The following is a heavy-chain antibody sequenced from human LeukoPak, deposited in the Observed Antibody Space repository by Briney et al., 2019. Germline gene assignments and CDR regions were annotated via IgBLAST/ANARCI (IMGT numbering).Heavy chain of an antibody. CDR3: ARDLNRDLSFMD. V-gene: IGHV3-30-3*01. J-gene: IGHJ4*02. CDR2: ISYDGSNK. Sequence: GGSLRLSCAASGFTFSSYAMNWVRQAPGKGLEGVALISYDGSNKYYADSVKGRFTISRDNSKNTLYLQMNSLRGEDTAVYYCARDLNRDLSFMDWGQGTLVTVSS. CDR1: GFTFSSYA. D-gene: IGHD1-14*01.